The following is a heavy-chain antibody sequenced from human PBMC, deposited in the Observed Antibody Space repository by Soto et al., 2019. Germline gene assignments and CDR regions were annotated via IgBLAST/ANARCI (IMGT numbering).Heavy chain of an antibody. V-gene: IGHV4-34*01. CDR3: ARGYYDFWSGYYSRPKYYFDY. CDR2: INHSGST. J-gene: IGHJ4*02. Sequence: QVQLQQWGAGLLKPSETLSLTCAVYGGSFSGYYWSWIHQPPGKGLEWIGEINHSGSTNYNPSLKSRVTISVDTSKNQFSLKLSSVTAADTAVYYCARGYYDFWSGYYSRPKYYFDYWGQGTLVTVSS. CDR1: GGSFSGYY. D-gene: IGHD3-3*01.